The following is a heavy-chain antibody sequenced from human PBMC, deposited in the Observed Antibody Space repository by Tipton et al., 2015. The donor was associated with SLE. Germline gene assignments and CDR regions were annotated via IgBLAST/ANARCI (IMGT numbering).Heavy chain of an antibody. Sequence: TLSLTCTVSGGSISGFSWSWIRQPDGKGLEWIGYISNSETTNYNPSLKSRVTISVDTSKNQFSLKLRSVTAADTAVYYCAGAWQGYCSGGTCYVLDYWGQGTLVTVSS. CDR3: AGAWQGYCSGGTCYVLDY. J-gene: IGHJ4*02. V-gene: IGHV4-59*01. CDR2: ISNSETT. CDR1: GGSISGFS. D-gene: IGHD2-15*01.